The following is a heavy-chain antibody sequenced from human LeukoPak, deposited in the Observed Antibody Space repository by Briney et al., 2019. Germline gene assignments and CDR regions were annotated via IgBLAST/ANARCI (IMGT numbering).Heavy chain of an antibody. V-gene: IGHV1-2*02. J-gene: IGHJ4*01. CDR2: INLNTGGT. CDR1: GYTFTDYY. Sequence: ASVKVSCKASGYTFTDYYFHWVRQAPGRGLEWMAWINLNTGGTYYAQKFQGRVTLTRDTSISTAYMELTSLTSDDTAVYYCARGDCSTTSCYILDYWGQGTLVTVSS. CDR3: ARGDCSTTSCYILDY. D-gene: IGHD2-2*02.